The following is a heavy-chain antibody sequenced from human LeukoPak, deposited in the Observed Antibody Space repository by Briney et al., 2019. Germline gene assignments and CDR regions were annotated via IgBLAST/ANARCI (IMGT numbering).Heavy chain of an antibody. CDR1: GGSICSYY. Sequence: SETLSLTCTVSGGSICSYYWSWIPQPAGEGLEWIGRLYASGKTNYTPSLKSRVTMSLDTSKNLFALKLSSVTAADTAVYYCARQGVATAIDYWGQGTLVTVSS. CDR2: LYASGKT. V-gene: IGHV4-4*07. D-gene: IGHD2-21*02. J-gene: IGHJ4*02. CDR3: ARQGVATAIDY.